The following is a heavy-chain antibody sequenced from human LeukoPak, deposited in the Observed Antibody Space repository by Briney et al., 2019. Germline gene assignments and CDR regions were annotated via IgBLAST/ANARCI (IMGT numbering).Heavy chain of an antibody. CDR1: GFTFSSYG. Sequence: GGTLRLSCAASGFTFSSYGMSWVRQAPGKGLEWVSAISGSGGSTYYADSVKGRFTISRDNSKNTLYLQMNSLRAEDTAVYYCAKSRPVYYGSGSYYLNPFDSWGQGTLVTVSS. V-gene: IGHV3-23*01. CDR3: AKSRPVYYGSGSYYLNPFDS. J-gene: IGHJ4*02. CDR2: ISGSGGST. D-gene: IGHD3-10*01.